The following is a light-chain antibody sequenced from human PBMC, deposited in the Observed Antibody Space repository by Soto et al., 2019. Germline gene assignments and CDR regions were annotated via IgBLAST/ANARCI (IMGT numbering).Light chain of an antibody. CDR1: QTVSSDY. CDR3: HQYGASPLT. CDR2: GTS. J-gene: IGKJ4*01. Sequence: EIVLTQSPGTLSLSPGERATLSCRASQTVSSDYLAWYRQKPGQAPRLLIYGTSSRATGIPDRFSGSGSGTDFTLTISRLEPEDFAVYYCHQYGASPLTFGGGTKVEIK. V-gene: IGKV3-20*01.